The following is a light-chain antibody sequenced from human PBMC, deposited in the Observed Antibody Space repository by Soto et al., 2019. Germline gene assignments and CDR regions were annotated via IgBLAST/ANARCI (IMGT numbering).Light chain of an antibody. Sequence: EIVMTQSPATLSVSQGERATLVCRASQSVSSNFLAWYQQKPGQAPRLLIHGASTRATGIPARFSGSGSGTEFTLTISSLQSEDVAVYYCQPYSAWPLTFGGGTKVEIK. CDR3: QPYSAWPLT. CDR1: QSVSSN. CDR2: GAS. V-gene: IGKV3-15*01. J-gene: IGKJ4*01.